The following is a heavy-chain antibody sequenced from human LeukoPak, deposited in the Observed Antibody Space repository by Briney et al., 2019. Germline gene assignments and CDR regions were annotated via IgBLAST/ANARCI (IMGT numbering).Heavy chain of an antibody. CDR2: IYYSGST. Sequence: NPSETLSLTCTVSGGSISSSSYYWGWIRQPPGKGLEWIGSIYYSGSTYYNPSLKSRVTISVDTSKNQFSLKLSSVTAADTAVYYCARHDPNYDFWSGYYLPGNWFDPWGQGTLVTVSS. V-gene: IGHV4-39*01. J-gene: IGHJ5*02. D-gene: IGHD3-3*01. CDR3: ARHDPNYDFWSGYYLPGNWFDP. CDR1: GGSISSSSYY.